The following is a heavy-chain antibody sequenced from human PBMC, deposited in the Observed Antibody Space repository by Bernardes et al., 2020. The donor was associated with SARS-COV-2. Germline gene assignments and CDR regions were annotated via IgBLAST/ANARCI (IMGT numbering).Heavy chain of an antibody. D-gene: IGHD5-18*01. V-gene: IGHV3-53*01. CDR3: AASNSNVPTGYYYYYYGMDF. CDR1: GLTVTTTY. CDR2: IYASGKT. J-gene: IGHJ6*02. Sequence: SLRLSCAASGLTVTTTYMSWVRQAPGKGLEWVSIIYASGKTFHASSVKGRFAISTDYSKNTLYLQMNSLRTEDTAVYYCAASNSNVPTGYYYYYYGMDFWGQGTTVIVSS.